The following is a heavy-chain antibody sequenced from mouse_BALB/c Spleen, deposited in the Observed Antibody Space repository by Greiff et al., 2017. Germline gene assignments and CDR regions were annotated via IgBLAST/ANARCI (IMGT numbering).Heavy chain of an antibody. CDR3: ARYRGRAWFAY. CDR2: IRNKANGYTT. CDR1: GFTFTDYY. D-gene: IGHD3-3*01. J-gene: IGHJ3*01. V-gene: IGHV7-3*02. Sequence: EVQRVESGGGLVQPGGSLRLSCATSGFTFTDYYMSWVRQPPGKALEWLGFIRNKANGYTTEYSASVKGRFTISRDNSQSILYLQMNTLRAEDSATYYCARYRGRAWFAYWGQGTLVTVSA.